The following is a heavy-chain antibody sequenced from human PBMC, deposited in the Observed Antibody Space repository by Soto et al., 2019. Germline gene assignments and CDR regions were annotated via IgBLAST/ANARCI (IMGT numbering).Heavy chain of an antibody. CDR3: AKDQGGQLVSYDAFAI. D-gene: IGHD6-13*01. CDR2: ISGSGGST. J-gene: IGHJ3*02. V-gene: IGHV3-23*01. Sequence: PGGSLRLSCAASGFTFSSYAMSWVRQAPGKGLEWVSAISGSGGSTYYADSVKGRFTISRDNSKNTLYLQMNSLRAEDTAVYYCAKDQGGQLVSYDAFAIWGQGTMVTVSS. CDR1: GFTFSSYA.